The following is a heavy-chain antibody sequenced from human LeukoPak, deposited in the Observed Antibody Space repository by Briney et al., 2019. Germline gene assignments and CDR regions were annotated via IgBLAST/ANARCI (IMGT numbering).Heavy chain of an antibody. D-gene: IGHD6-19*01. Sequence: SETLSLTCTVSGGSVSTSSYYWGWIRQPPGKGLEWIGYIYYSGSTNYNPSLKSRVTISVDTSKNQFSLKPSSVTAADTAVYYCAGGPVAGTGDYWGQGTLVTVSS. CDR3: AGGPVAGTGDY. CDR2: IYYSGST. CDR1: GGSVSTSSYY. V-gene: IGHV4-61*01. J-gene: IGHJ4*02.